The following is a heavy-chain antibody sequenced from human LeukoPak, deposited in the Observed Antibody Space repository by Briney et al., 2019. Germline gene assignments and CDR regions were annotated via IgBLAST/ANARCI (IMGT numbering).Heavy chain of an antibody. CDR3: ARGKGSSWFDY. V-gene: IGHV1-8*01. Sequence: GASVKVSCKASGYTFSDYDINWVRQATGQGLEWMGWINPNSGNAGYAQKFQGKVTMTRNTSISTAYMDLSSLRSDDTAFYYCARGKGSSWFDYWGQGTLVTVSS. J-gene: IGHJ4*02. CDR1: GYTFSDYD. D-gene: IGHD6-13*01. CDR2: INPNSGNA.